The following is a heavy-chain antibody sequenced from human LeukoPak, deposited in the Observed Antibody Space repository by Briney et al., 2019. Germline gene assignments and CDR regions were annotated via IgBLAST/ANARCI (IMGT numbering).Heavy chain of an antibody. D-gene: IGHD6-19*01. V-gene: IGHV3-66*01. J-gene: IGHJ4*02. CDR1: GFTVSSQY. CDR2: IISGGNT. CDR3: ATIVSDSSGWYHFDH. Sequence: PGGSLRLSCAASGFTVSSQYKAWVRQAPGKGLELVSFIISGGNTNYADSVKGRFTISRDSSKNNLNLQMNSLRDEDTAVYYCATIVSDSSGWYHFDHWGQGALVTVSS.